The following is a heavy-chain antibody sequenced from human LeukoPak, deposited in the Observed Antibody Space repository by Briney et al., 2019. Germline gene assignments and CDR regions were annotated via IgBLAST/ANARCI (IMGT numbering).Heavy chain of an antibody. Sequence: GGSLRLSCAASGFTFSSYWMHWVRQAPGKGLVWVSRINSDGSSTSYADSVKGRFTISRDNAKNTLYLQMNSLRAEDTAVYYCARPGRDGYNRMDYWGQGTLVTVSS. J-gene: IGHJ4*02. D-gene: IGHD5-24*01. CDR2: INSDGSST. CDR3: ARPGRDGYNRMDY. CDR1: GFTFSSYW. V-gene: IGHV3-74*01.